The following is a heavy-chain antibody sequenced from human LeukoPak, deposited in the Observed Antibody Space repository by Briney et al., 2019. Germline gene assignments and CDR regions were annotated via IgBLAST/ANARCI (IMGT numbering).Heavy chain of an antibody. V-gene: IGHV1-18*01. CDR3: ARIYGSGSFNWFDP. CDR2: ISTYNGNT. J-gene: IGHJ5*02. D-gene: IGHD3-10*01. CDR1: GYTFTRYG. Sequence: GASVKVSCKASGYTFTRYGISWVRQAPGQGLEWMGWISTYNGNTDYAQKVQGRVTMTTDTSTSTAYMELRSLRSDDTAVYYCARIYGSGSFNWFDPWGQGTLVTVSS.